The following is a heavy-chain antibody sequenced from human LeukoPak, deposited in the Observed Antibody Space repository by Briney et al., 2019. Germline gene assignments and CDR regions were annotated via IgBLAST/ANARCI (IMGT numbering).Heavy chain of an antibody. Sequence: GGSLRLSCAASGFTFSSYGMHWVRQAPGKGLEWVAVIWYDGSNKYYADSVKGRFTISRDNSKNTLYLQMNSLRAEDTAVYYCAKVKVVVVVASRAPFDYWGQGTLVTVSS. CDR1: GFTFSSYG. D-gene: IGHD2-2*01. J-gene: IGHJ4*02. CDR2: IWYDGSNK. V-gene: IGHV3-33*06. CDR3: AKVKVVVVVASRAPFDY.